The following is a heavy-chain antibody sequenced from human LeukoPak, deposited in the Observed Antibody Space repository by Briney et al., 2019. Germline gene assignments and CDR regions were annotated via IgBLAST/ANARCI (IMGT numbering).Heavy chain of an antibody. CDR1: GYTFTAYY. Sequence: GASVKVSCKSSGYTFTAYYIHWVRQAPGQGLEWMGGIIPIFGTANYAQKFQGRVTITADESTSTAYMELSSLRSEDTAVYYCARESLTYYYDSSGLNWFDPWGQGTLVTVSS. V-gene: IGHV1-69*13. D-gene: IGHD3-22*01. CDR3: ARESLTYYYDSSGLNWFDP. CDR2: IIPIFGTA. J-gene: IGHJ5*02.